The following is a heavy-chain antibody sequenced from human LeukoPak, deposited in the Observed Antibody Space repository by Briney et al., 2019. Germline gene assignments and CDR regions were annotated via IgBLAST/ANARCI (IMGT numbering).Heavy chain of an antibody. CDR2: INHSGST. D-gene: IGHD3-9*01. J-gene: IGHJ4*02. CDR3: AREGSGGTIYYFDY. CDR1: GGSFSGYY. Sequence: SETLSLTCAVYGGSFSGYYWSWIRQPPGKGLEWIGGINHSGSTNYNPSLKGRVTISVDTSENQFSLKLSSVTAADTAVYYCAREGSGGTIYYFDYWGQGTLVTVSS. V-gene: IGHV4-34*01.